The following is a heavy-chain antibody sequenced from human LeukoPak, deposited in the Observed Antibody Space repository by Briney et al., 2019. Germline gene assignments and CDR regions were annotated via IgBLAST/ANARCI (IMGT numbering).Heavy chain of an antibody. CDR1: GYSISSGYY. Sequence: SETLSLTCTVSGYSISSGYYWGWIRQPPGKGLEWIGSIYHSGSTYYNPSLKSRVTISVDTSKNQFSLKLSPVTAADTAVYYCARSRSGSYFTFDYWGQGTLVTVSS. J-gene: IGHJ4*02. CDR2: IYHSGST. D-gene: IGHD1-26*01. CDR3: ARSRSGSYFTFDY. V-gene: IGHV4-38-2*02.